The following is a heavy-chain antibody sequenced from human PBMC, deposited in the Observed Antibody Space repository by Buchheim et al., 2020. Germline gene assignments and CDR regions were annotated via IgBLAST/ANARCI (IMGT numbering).Heavy chain of an antibody. D-gene: IGHD2-15*01. V-gene: IGHV3-23*01. CDR2: ISGSGGST. CDR1: GFTFSSYA. Sequence: EVQLLESGGGLVQPGGSLRLSCAASGFTFSSYAMSWVRQAPGKGLEWVSAISGSGGSTYYADYVKGRFTITRDNSKNTLDLQMNSLRAEDTAVYYCAKDLGCGGGSCYSAFDIWGQGT. CDR3: AKDLGCGGGSCYSAFDI. J-gene: IGHJ3*02.